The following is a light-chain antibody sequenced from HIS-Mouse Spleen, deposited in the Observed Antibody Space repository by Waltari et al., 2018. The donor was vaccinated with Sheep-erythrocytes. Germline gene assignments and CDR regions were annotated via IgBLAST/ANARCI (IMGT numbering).Light chain of an antibody. CDR3: MQWDT. CDR2: KVS. Sequence: DVVMTQSPLSLPVTLGQPASISCRSSQSLVHSDGNTYLNWFQQRPGQSPRRLIYKVSNRDTGVPDRVSGSGSGTDFTLKFSRVEAEDVGVYYCMQWDTFGQGTKLEIK. J-gene: IGKJ2*01. CDR1: QSLVHSDGNTY. V-gene: IGKV2-30*02.